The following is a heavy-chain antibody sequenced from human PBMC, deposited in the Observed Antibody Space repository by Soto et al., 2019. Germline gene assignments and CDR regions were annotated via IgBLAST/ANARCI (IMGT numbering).Heavy chain of an antibody. V-gene: IGHV4-34*01. D-gene: IGHD3-10*01. Sequence: KPSETLSLTCAVHVGSFSGYYWSWIRQPPGKGLEWIGEINHSGSTNYNPSLKSRVTISVDTSKNQFSLKLSSVTAADTAVYYCARIRGEWYLSNWFDPWGQGTLVTVSS. CDR2: INHSGST. J-gene: IGHJ5*02. CDR1: VGSFSGYY. CDR3: ARIRGEWYLSNWFDP.